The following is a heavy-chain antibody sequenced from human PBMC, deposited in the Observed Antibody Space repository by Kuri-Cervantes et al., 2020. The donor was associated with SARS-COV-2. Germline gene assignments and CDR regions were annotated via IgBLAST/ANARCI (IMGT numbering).Heavy chain of an antibody. CDR3: ARDALHYDFWSGPYFDY. D-gene: IGHD3-3*01. CDR2: INPSGGST. Sequence: ASVKVSCKASEYTFTSYYMHWVRQAPGQGLEWMGIINPSGGSTSYAQKFQGRVTMTRDTSTSTVYMELSSLRSEDTAVYYCARDALHYDFWSGPYFDYWGQGTLVTVSS. V-gene: IGHV1-46*01. CDR1: EYTFTSYY. J-gene: IGHJ4*02.